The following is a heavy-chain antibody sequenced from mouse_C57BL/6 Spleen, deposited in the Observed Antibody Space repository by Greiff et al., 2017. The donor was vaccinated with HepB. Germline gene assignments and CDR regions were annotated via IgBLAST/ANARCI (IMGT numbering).Heavy chain of an antibody. CDR2: IDPEDGDT. CDR3: THISTVVAGDY. V-gene: IGHV14-1*01. J-gene: IGHJ2*01. Sequence: VQLQQSGAELVRPGASVKLSCTASGFNIKDYYMHWVKQRPEQGLEWIGRIDPEDGDTEYAPKFQGKATMTADTSSNTAYLQLSSLTSADTAVYYCTHISTVVAGDYWGQGTTLTVSS. CDR1: GFNIKDYY. D-gene: IGHD1-1*01.